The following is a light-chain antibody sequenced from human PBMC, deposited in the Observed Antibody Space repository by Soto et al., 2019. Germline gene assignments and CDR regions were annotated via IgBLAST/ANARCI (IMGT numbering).Light chain of an antibody. CDR3: CSYAGGASVV. V-gene: IGLV2-23*01. CDR1: SSDIGRYNL. CDR2: EDI. Sequence: QSALTQPASVSGSLGQSITISCTGTSSDIGRYNLVSWYQQHPGKAPKLIIYEDIERPSGVSDRFSGSKSGNTASLTISGLQTEDEADYYCCSYAGGASVVFGGGTKVTVL. J-gene: IGLJ2*01.